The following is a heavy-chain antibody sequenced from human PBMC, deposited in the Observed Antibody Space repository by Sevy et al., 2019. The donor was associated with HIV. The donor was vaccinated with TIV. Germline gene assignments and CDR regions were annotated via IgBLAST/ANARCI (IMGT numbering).Heavy chain of an antibody. J-gene: IGHJ4*02. Sequence: GGSLRLSCAASGFTFSSSSMTWVRQAPGKGLEWVATISQGGSEEYYVGSVKGRFTISRDNAKNSLYLQMNSLSAVDTAVYFCARFVSLGYWGQGTLVTVSS. D-gene: IGHD6-13*01. CDR3: ARFVSLGY. CDR2: ISQGGSEE. V-gene: IGHV3-7*01. CDR1: GFTFSSSS.